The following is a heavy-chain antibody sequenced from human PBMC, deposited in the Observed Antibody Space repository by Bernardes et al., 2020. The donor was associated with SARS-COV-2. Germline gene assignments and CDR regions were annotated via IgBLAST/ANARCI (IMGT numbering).Heavy chain of an antibody. CDR3: ARRRIGVTLWFDT. CDR2: VIDTGSA. CDR1: GGSFKGYF. D-gene: IGHD6-19*01. J-gene: IGHJ5*02. Sequence: SETLSLTCDVKGGSFKGYFWSWIRQSPAKGLEFIGEVIDTGSANYNPSLKRRVILSADKSKRQFSLSLTSLTAADTGLYYCARRRIGVTLWFDTWGQGIRVTVSS. V-gene: IGHV4-34*12.